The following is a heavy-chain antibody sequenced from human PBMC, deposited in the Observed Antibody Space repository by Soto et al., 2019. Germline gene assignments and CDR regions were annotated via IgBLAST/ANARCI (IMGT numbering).Heavy chain of an antibody. CDR1: GFTFSDYA. J-gene: IGHJ4*02. CDR2: FSNTGGGT. Sequence: GSLRLSCAASGFTFSDYAMSWVRQAPGKGLEWVSVFSNTGGGTYYADSVKGRFTISRDNSKNMLYLQMTSLRAEDTAVYYCAKGRGLPSEFDYWGQGTLVTVSS. CDR3: AKGRGLPSEFDY. V-gene: IGHV3-23*01.